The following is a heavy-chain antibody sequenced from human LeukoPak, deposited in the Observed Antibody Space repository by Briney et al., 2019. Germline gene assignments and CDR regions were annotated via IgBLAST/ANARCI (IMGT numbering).Heavy chain of an antibody. CDR2: IGTYNVNT. CDR1: GYTFASYG. CDR3: ARVTTTLFDY. J-gene: IGHJ4*02. V-gene: IGHV1-18*01. D-gene: IGHD4-11*01. Sequence: ASVKVSCKASGYTFASYGISWVRQAPGQGLEWMGWIGTYNVNTNYAQKFRGRVTMTTDTSTTTAYMELRSLRSDDTAMYYCARVTTTLFDYWGQGTLVTVSS.